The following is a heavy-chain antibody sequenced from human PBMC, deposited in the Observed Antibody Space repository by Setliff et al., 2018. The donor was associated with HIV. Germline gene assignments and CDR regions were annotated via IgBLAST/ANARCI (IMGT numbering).Heavy chain of an antibody. J-gene: IGHJ6*03. CDR3: ARGQDLGATWTGYYYYYMDV. CDR2: TNPSGST. CDR1: VGSFSGHY. V-gene: IGHV4-34*01. D-gene: IGHD1-26*01. Sequence: SETLSLTCAVYVGSFSGHYWIWIRQPPGKGLEWIGETNPSGSTKYNPSLKSRVTISVDRPKNQFSLKLTSVTAADTAVYYCARGQDLGATWTGYYYYYMDVWGKGTTVTV.